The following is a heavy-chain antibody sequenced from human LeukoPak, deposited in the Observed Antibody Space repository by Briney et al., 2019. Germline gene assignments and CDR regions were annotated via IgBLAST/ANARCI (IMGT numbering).Heavy chain of an antibody. Sequence: GRSLRLSCAASGFTFSSYAMHWVRQAPGKGLEWVAVISYGGSNKYYADSVKGRFTISRDNSKNTLYLQMNSLRAEDTAVYYCARGRLGYCSSTSCLSPDYWGQGTLVTVSS. CDR3: ARGRLGYCSSTSCLSPDY. CDR2: ISYGGSNK. CDR1: GFTFSSYA. V-gene: IGHV3-30-3*01. D-gene: IGHD2-2*01. J-gene: IGHJ4*02.